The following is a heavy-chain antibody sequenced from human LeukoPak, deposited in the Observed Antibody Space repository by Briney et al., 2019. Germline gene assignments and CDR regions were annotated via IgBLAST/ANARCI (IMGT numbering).Heavy chain of an antibody. CDR3: ARVWLKLQVHYWYFDL. J-gene: IGHJ2*01. CDR1: GFTFSSYS. Sequence: PGGSLRLSCAASGFTFSSYSMNWVRQAPGKGLEWVSSISSSSSYIYYADSVKGRFTISRDNAKNSLYLQMNSLRAEDTAVYYCARVWLKLQVHYWYFDLWGRGTLVTVSS. D-gene: IGHD1-7*01. V-gene: IGHV3-21*01. CDR2: ISSSSSYI.